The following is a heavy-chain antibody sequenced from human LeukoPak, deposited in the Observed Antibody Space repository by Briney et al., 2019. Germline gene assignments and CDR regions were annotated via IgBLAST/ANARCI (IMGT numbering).Heavy chain of an antibody. CDR3: AREGPAYAYYYYMDV. CDR2: ISDSSTYI. D-gene: IGHD4-17*01. CDR1: GFTFSTYS. J-gene: IGHJ6*03. Sequence: GGSLRLSCVASGFTFSTYSLNWVRQAPGKGLEWVSFISDSSTYIYYADSVRGRFTISRDNAKNSLYLQINSLRAEDTAVYYCAREGPAYAYYYYMDVWGKGTTVTVSS. V-gene: IGHV3-21*06.